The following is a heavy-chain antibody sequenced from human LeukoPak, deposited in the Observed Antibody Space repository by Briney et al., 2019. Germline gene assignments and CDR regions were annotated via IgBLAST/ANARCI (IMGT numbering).Heavy chain of an antibody. CDR3: ARSYRSVPLAGAIDY. J-gene: IGHJ4*02. V-gene: IGHV4-31*03. Sequence: PSQTLSHTCSVSGGYINTSGYYWSWIRQPPGAGLEWIGYIYYSGSTYYNPSLKSRVTISVDTSKNQFSLKLSSVTAADTAVYYCARSYRSVPLAGAIDYWGQGTLVSVSS. D-gene: IGHD7-27*01. CDR2: IYYSGST. CDR1: GGYINTSGYY.